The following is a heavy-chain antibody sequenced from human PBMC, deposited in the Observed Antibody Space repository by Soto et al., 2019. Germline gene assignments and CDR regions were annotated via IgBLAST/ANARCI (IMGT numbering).Heavy chain of an antibody. D-gene: IGHD3-10*01. CDR2: ISSSGTTI. CDR3: AIDLWFGKLFLPYYYGMDV. V-gene: IGHV3-48*03. CDR1: RLTFSSYV. Sequence: LWSAASRLTFSSYVIDYFFPDIWKGLDCVSHISSSGTTIYYADSVKGRFTISRDNAKNSLYLQMNSLRAEDTGVYYCAIDLWFGKLFLPYYYGMDVWVHGTKVTFSS. J-gene: IGHJ6*02.